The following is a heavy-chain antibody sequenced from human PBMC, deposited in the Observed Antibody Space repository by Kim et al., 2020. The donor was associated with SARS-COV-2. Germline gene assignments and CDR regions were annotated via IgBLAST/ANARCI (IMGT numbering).Heavy chain of an antibody. D-gene: IGHD3-10*01. CDR2: SYT. J-gene: IGHJ4*02. Sequence: SYTNYADSVKGRFTISRDNAKNSLYLQMNSLRAEDTAVYYCARDSFSGHYWGQGTLVTVSS. CDR3: ARDSFSGHY. V-gene: IGHV3-11*06.